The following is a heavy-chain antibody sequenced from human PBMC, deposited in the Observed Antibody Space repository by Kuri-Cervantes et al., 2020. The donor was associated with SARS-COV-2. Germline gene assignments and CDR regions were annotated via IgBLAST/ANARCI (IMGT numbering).Heavy chain of an antibody. Sequence: GESLKISCKASGYPFTGFYLHWVRQTPGQGLEWMGWINPNTGGTNCAPKFQGRVTITRNTSISTAYMELSSLRSEDTAVYYCARGRRFLEWLLPGYWFDPWGQGTLVTVSS. CDR2: INPNTGGT. D-gene: IGHD3-3*01. V-gene: IGHV1-2*02. J-gene: IGHJ5*02. CDR1: GYPFTGFY. CDR3: ARGRRFLEWLLPGYWFDP.